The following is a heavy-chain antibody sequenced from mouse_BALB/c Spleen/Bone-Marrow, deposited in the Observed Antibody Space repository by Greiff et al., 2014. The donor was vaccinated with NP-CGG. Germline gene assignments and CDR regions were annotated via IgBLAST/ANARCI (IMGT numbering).Heavy chain of an antibody. J-gene: IGHJ2*01. Sequence: EVQRVESGAELVRPGASVKLSCTASGFNIKDYYMHWVKQRPEQGLEWIGWIDPENGDTEYAPKFQGKATMTADTSSNTAYLQLSSLTSEDTAVYYCNARGDYDFDYFDYWGQGTTLTVSS. D-gene: IGHD2-4*01. CDR3: NARGDYDFDYFDY. V-gene: IGHV14-4*02. CDR2: IDPENGDT. CDR1: GFNIKDYY.